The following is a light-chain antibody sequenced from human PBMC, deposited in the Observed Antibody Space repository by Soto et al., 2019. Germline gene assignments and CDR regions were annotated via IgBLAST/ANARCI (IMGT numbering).Light chain of an antibody. Sequence: EIVLTQSPVTLSLSPGERATLSCRVSQSVNSFLAWYQQKPGQAPRLLIYDTSKRATGIPARFSGSGSGTDFTLTISSLEPEDFAIYYCQQRAKWPLTFGGGTKVEIK. CDR3: QQRAKWPLT. V-gene: IGKV3-11*01. CDR2: DTS. CDR1: QSVNSF. J-gene: IGKJ4*01.